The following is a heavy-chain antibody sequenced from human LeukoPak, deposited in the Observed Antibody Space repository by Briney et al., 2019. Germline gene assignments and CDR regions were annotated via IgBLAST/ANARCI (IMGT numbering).Heavy chain of an antibody. V-gene: IGHV4-61*02. D-gene: IGHD6-19*01. Sequence: PSQTLSLTCTVSGGSISSGSYYWSWIRQPAGKGLEWIGRIYTSGNTNYNPSLKSRVTISVDTSKNQFSLKLSSVTAADTAVYYCARPDSSGSFDYWGQGTLVTVSS. CDR2: IYTSGNT. J-gene: IGHJ4*02. CDR1: GGSISSGSYY. CDR3: ARPDSSGSFDY.